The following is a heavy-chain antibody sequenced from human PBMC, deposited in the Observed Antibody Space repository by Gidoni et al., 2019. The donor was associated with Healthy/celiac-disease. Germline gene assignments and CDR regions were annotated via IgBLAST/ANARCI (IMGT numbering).Heavy chain of an antibody. CDR3: ARDLGYGFWGYSSSCLDY. CDR1: GSTFSSYW. Sequence: EVQLVESGGGLVQPGGSMRLSCAASGSTFSSYWMRWVRQAQGKGLEWVANIKQDGSEKYYVDSVKGRFTISRDNAKNSLYLQMNSLRAEDTAVYYCARDLGYGFWGYSSSCLDYWGQGTLVTVSS. D-gene: IGHD6-6*01. CDR2: IKQDGSEK. V-gene: IGHV3-7*01. J-gene: IGHJ4*02.